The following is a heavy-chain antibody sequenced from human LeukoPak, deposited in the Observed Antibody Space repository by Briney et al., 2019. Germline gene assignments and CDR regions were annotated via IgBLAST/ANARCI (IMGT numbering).Heavy chain of an antibody. D-gene: IGHD2-15*01. CDR1: GYTFNAFG. J-gene: IGHJ4*02. V-gene: IGHV1-18*01. CDR3: ARAGRGYCSGGSCPNFDY. CDR2: ISAFDGGT. Sequence: ASVKVSCKASGYTFNAFGISWVRQAPGQGLEWMGWISAFDGGTMYAQSLQGRLSMTTETSTTTAYMELRSLRSDDTAVYYCARAGRGYCSGGSCPNFDYWGQGTLVTVSS.